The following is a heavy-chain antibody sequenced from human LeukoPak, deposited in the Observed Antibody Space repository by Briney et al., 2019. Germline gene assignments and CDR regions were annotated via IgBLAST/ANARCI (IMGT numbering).Heavy chain of an antibody. CDR2: INPNSGGT. Sequence: GASVKVSCKASGGTFSSYAISWVRQAPGQGLEWMGWINPNSGGTNYAQKFQGRVTMTRDTSISTAYMELSRLRSDDTAVYYCARAPVQYYDILTAYSTFDYWGQGTLVTVSS. V-gene: IGHV1-2*02. J-gene: IGHJ4*02. CDR1: GGTFSSYA. CDR3: ARAPVQYYDILTAYSTFDY. D-gene: IGHD3-9*01.